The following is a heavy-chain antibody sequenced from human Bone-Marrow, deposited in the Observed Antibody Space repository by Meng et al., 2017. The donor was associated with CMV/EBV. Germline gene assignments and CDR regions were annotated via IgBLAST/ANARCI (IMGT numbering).Heavy chain of an antibody. V-gene: IGHV4-34*01. D-gene: IGHD6-13*01. Sequence: SETLSLTCAVYGGSFSGYYWSWIRQPPGKGLEWIGEINHSGSTNYNPSLKSRVTISVDTSKNQFSLKLSSVTAADTAVYYCARGRVCISSWYYLGPGAFDYWGQGTRVTVSS. J-gene: IGHJ4*02. CDR1: GGSFSGYY. CDR2: INHSGST. CDR3: ARGRVCISSWYYLGPGAFDY.